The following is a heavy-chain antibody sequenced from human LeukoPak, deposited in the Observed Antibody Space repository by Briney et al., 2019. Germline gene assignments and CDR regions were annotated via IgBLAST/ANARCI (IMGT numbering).Heavy chain of an antibody. CDR3: AKMTVTWDAIDI. D-gene: IGHD2-21*02. V-gene: IGHV3-23*01. CDR1: GFTFINYP. Sequence: GGSLRLSCAASGFTFINYPMSWVRQAPGKGQEWVSAVGGSSGGTYFADSVKGRFTISRDNSKNTLYLQMNSLRAEDTALYYCAKMTVTWDAIDIWGQGTMVTVSS. J-gene: IGHJ3*02. CDR2: VGGSSGGT.